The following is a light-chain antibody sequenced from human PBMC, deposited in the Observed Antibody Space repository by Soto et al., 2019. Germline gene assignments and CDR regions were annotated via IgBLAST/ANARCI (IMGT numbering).Light chain of an antibody. J-gene: IGKJ5*01. V-gene: IGKV3-11*01. CDR3: QQRSDWPIT. CDR1: QSISNS. Sequence: IVLTQSPGTLSLSPGERASLSCRASQSISNSLSWYQEKPGQAPRLLIYDASNRATGIPARFSGSGSGTDFTLTISSLEPEDFAVYYCQQRSDWPITLGQGTRLEIK. CDR2: DAS.